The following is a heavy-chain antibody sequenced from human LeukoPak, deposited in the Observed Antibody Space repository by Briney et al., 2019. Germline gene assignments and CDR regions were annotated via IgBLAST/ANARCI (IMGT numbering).Heavy chain of an antibody. CDR3: ARETYRPKPYYFDY. V-gene: IGHV3-33*01. D-gene: IGHD1-14*01. J-gene: IGHJ4*02. CDR1: GFTFSSYG. Sequence: PGGSLRLSCAASGFTFSSYGMHWVRQAPGKGLEWVAVIWYDGSNKYYADSVKGRFTISRDNSKNTLYLQMNSLRAEDTAVYYCARETYRPKPYYFDYWGQGTLVTVSS. CDR2: IWYDGSNK.